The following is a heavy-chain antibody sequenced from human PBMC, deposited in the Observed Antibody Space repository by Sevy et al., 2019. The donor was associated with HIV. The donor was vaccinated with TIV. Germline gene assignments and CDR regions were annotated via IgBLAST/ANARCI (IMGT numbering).Heavy chain of an antibody. CDR3: TRDQIMTTVTFDY. CDR2: IRSKAYGGTT. V-gene: IGHV3-49*04. D-gene: IGHD4-4*01. CDR1: GFTFGDYA. Sequence: GGSLRLSCTASGFTFGDYAMSWVRQAPGKGLEWVGFIRSKAYGGTTEYAASVKGRLTISRDDSKSIAYLQMNSLKTEDTAVYYCTRDQIMTTVTFDYWGQGTLVTVSS. J-gene: IGHJ4*02.